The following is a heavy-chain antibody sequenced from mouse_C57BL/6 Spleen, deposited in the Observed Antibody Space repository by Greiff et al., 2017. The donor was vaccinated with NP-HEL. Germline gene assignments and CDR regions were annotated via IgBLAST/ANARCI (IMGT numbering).Heavy chain of an antibody. CDR1: GYTFTSYW. D-gene: IGHD2-4*01. J-gene: IGHJ2*01. CDR3: ARDYDYDGEGYYFDY. CDR2: IYPSDSGT. Sequence: QVQLQQPGAELVRPGSSVKLSCKASGYTFTSYWMDWVKQRPGQGLEWIGNIYPSDSGTHYNQKFKDKATLTVDKSSSTAYMPLSSLTSEDSAVYYCARDYDYDGEGYYFDYWGQGTTLTVSS. V-gene: IGHV1-61*01.